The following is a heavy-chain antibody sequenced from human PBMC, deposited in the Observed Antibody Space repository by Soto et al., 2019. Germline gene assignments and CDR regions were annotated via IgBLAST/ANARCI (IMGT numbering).Heavy chain of an antibody. CDR2: IYYSGST. CDR3: ARVGAAAGTFFYYYHYVMDV. Sequence: SETLSLTCTVSGGSISSYYWSWIRQPPGKGLEWIGYIYYSGSTNYNPSLKSRVTISVDTSKNQFSLKLSSVTAADTAVYYCARVGAAAGTFFYYYHYVMDVWGQGSTVIVSS. J-gene: IGHJ6*02. CDR1: GGSISSYY. D-gene: IGHD6-13*01. V-gene: IGHV4-59*01.